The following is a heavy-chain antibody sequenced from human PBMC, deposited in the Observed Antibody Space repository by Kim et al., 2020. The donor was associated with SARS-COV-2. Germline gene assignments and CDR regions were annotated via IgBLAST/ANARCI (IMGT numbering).Heavy chain of an antibody. D-gene: IGHD3-22*01. CDR3: AIDRSSGPYWGYYFDY. CDR1: GYTLTELS. J-gene: IGHJ4*02. V-gene: IGHV1-24*01. Sequence: ASVKVSCKVSGYTLTELSMHWVRQAPGKGLEWMGGFDPEDGETIYAQKFQGRVTMTEDTSTDTAYMELSSLRSEDTAVYYCAIDRSSGPYWGYYFDYWGLGALVTVSS. CDR2: FDPEDGET.